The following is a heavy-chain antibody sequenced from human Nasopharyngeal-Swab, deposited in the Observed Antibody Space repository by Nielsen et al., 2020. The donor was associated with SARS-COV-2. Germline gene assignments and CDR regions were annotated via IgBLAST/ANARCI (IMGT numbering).Heavy chain of an antibody. CDR3: ARARSYGSWRNPKGGGNFDY. J-gene: IGHJ4*02. CDR2: IYYSGST. D-gene: IGHD3-10*01. Sequence: WIRQPPGKGLEWIGSIYYSGSTYYNPSLKSRVTISVDTSKNQFSLKLSSVTAADTAVYYCARARSYGSWRNPKGGGNFDYWGQGTLVTVSS. V-gene: IGHV4-39*01.